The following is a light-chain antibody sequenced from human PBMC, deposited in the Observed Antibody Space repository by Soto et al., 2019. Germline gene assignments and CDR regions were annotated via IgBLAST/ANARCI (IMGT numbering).Light chain of an antibody. CDR3: HQYDT. V-gene: IGKV3-20*01. CDR2: GAS. Sequence: ENVLTQSPGSLSLSPGERATLSCRASQSVSSTYLAWYQQKPGQPPRLLIYGASSSATGIPDRFSGSGSGTDFTLTISRLEPEDFAVYYCHQYDTFGGGTKVEIK. CDR1: QSVSSTY. J-gene: IGKJ4*01.